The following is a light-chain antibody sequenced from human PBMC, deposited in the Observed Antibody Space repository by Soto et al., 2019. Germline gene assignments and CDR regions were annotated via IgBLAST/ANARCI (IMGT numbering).Light chain of an antibody. CDR3: QQRINWPYT. Sequence: EIVLTQSPATLSLSPGERATLSCRASQSVSSYLAWYQQKPGQAPRLLIYDASNRATGIPARFSGSGSGTDFTLTISSLEPDDFAFYYCQQRINWPYTFGQGTKLEIK. V-gene: IGKV3-11*01. CDR2: DAS. J-gene: IGKJ2*01. CDR1: QSVSSY.